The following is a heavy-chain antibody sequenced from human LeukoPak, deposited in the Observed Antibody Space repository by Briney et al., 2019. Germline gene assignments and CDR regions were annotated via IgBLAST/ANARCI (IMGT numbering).Heavy chain of an antibody. CDR1: GGSIRSGSYY. J-gene: IGHJ4*02. V-gene: IGHV4-39*07. D-gene: IGHD5-18*01. CDR3: ARDLRRDTAMVMKDY. Sequence: SETLSLTCTVSGGSIRSGSYYWGWIRQPPGKGLEWIGSIYYSGSTYYNPSLKSRVTISVDTSKNQFSLKLRSVTAADTAVYYCARDLRRDTAMVMKDYWGQGTLVTVSS. CDR2: IYYSGST.